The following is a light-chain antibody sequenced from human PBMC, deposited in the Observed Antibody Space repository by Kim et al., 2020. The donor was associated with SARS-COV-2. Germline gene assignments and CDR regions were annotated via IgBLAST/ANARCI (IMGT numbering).Light chain of an antibody. J-gene: IGLJ2*01. CDR3: ASWDDSLTGVV. CDR1: SSNIGSNY. CDR2: RSI. V-gene: IGLV1-47*01. Sequence: QSVMSQPPSASGTPGQRVTISCSGSSSNIGSNYVFWYQHLPGAAPKLLIYRSIERPTGVPDRFSASKSGTSASLAISGLRSDDEADYYCASWDDSLTGVVFGGGTQLTVL.